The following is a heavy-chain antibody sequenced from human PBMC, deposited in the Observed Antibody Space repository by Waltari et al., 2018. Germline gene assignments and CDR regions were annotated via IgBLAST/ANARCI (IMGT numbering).Heavy chain of an antibody. CDR1: GSTFGNFA. CDR3: AKAPYQLPYLES. D-gene: IGHD2-2*01. CDR2: ISGSSAAI. J-gene: IGHJ1*01. V-gene: IGHV3-23*01. Sequence: LESGGGLVQPGGSLNLSWAASGSTFGNFAMNGVRQAPGKGLEWVSVISGSSAAIHYADSLKGRFTVSRDNSNNTLYLQMNRLTADDTAIYYCAKAPYQLPYLESWGRGTLVTVSS.